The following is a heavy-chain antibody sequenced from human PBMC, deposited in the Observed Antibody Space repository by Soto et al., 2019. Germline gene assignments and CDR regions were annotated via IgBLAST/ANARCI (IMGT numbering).Heavy chain of an antibody. CDR2: IYYSGST. CDR1: CGSISSGGYY. V-gene: IGHV4-31*03. D-gene: IGHD3-22*01. CDR3: ARYRSGRYYDSSGYRPGFDP. Sequence: PSETLSLTCTVSCGSISSGGYYWSWIRQHPGKGLEWIGYIYYSGSTYYNPSLKSRVTISVDTSKNQFSLKLSSVTAAATAVYYCARYRSGRYYDSSGYRPGFDPWGQGTLVTVSS. J-gene: IGHJ5*02.